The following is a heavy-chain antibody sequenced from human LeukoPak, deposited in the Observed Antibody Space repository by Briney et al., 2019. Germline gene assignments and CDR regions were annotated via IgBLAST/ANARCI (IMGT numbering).Heavy chain of an antibody. CDR1: GFTFTNYW. J-gene: IGHJ4*02. D-gene: IGHD6-6*01. Sequence: PGGSLRLSCAASGFTFTNYWMSWVRQAPGKGLEWVANIKHDGSEKYYVDSVEGRFTISRDNAENSLSLQMNSLRGEDTAVYYCVRASGSSSADYWGQGTLVTVSS. CDR3: VRASGSSSADY. CDR2: IKHDGSEK. V-gene: IGHV3-7*01.